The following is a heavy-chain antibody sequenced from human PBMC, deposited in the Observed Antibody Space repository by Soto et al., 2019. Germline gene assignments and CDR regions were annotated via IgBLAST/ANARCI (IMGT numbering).Heavy chain of an antibody. Sequence: SSETLSLTCTVSGGSFSSTSYYWGWIRQPPGKGLEWIGSIYYRGTTYYNPSLKSRVTISVDTSKKQFSLKLSSVTAADTAVYYCAITLSFNHFQHWGQGTLVTVSS. CDR3: AITLSFNHFQH. CDR2: IYYRGTT. J-gene: IGHJ1*01. CDR1: GGSFSSTSYY. V-gene: IGHV4-39*01.